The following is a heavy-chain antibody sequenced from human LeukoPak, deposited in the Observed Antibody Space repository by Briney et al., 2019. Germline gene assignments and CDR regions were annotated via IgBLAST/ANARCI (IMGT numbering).Heavy chain of an antibody. CDR1: GGSFSGYY. V-gene: IGHV4-34*01. CDR2: INHSGST. CDR3: ASSGSPYDAFDI. J-gene: IGHJ3*02. D-gene: IGHD3-22*01. Sequence: PSETLSLTCAVYGGSFSGYYWSWIRQPPGKGLEWIGEINHSGSTNYNPSLKSRVTISVDKSKNQFSLKLSSVTAADTAVYYCASSGSPYDAFDIWGQGTMVTVSS.